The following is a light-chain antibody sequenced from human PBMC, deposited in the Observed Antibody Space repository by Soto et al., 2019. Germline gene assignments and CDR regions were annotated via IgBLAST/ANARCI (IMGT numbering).Light chain of an antibody. CDR2: GAS. V-gene: IGKV3-20*01. J-gene: IGKJ5*01. CDR1: QSVSSSY. Sequence: EVVFTQTPGTLSLSPGERATLSCRASQSVSSSYLAWYQQKPGQAPRLLLDGASSRATGIPDRFSGSGSGTDFTLTISRLEPEDSAVYYCQQYGSSPPISFGQGTRLEIK. CDR3: QQYGSSPPIS.